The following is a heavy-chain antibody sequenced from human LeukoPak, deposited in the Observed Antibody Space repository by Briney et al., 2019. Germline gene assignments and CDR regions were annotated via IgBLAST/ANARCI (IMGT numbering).Heavy chain of an antibody. CDR2: IYTSGST. CDR3: ARVGGYSSSWYHSYYYYMDV. D-gene: IGHD6-13*01. V-gene: IGHV4-61*02. Sequence: PSETLSLTCTVSGGSISSGSYYWSWIRQPAGKGLEWIGRIYTSGSTNYNPALKSRVTISVDTSKNQFSLKLSSVTAADTAVYYCARVGGYSSSWYHSYYYYMDVWGKGTTVTVSS. CDR1: GGSISSGSYY. J-gene: IGHJ6*03.